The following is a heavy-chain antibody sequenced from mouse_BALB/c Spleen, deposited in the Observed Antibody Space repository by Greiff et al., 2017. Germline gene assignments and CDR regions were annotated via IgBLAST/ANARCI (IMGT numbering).Heavy chain of an antibody. J-gene: IGHJ3*01. CDR2: IYPYNGGT. Sequence: EVKLMESGPELVKPGASVKISCKASGYTFTDYNMHWVKQSHGKSLEWIGYIYPYNGGTGYNQKFKSKATLTVDNSSSTAYMELRSLTSEDSAVYYCARKWFAYWGQGTLVTVSA. CDR3: ARKWFAY. V-gene: IGHV1S29*02. CDR1: GYTFTDYN.